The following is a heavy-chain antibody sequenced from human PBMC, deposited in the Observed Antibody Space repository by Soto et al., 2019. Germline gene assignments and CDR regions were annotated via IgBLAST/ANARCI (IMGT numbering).Heavy chain of an antibody. CDR1: GGSISSYY. CDR2: IYYSGST. J-gene: IGHJ5*02. V-gene: IGHV4-59*08. D-gene: IGHD2-15*01. CDR3: ARRYCSGGSCYSGSGWFDP. Sequence: QVQLQESGPGLVKPSETLSLTCTVSGGSISSYYWSWIRQPPGKGLEWIGSIYYSGSTNYNPSLKSRVTISVDTSKNQFSLKLSSVTAADTAVYYCARRYCSGGSCYSGSGWFDPWGQGTLVTVSS.